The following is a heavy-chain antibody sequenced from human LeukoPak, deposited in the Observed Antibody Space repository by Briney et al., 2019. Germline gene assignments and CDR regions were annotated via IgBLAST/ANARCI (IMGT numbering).Heavy chain of an antibody. CDR3: ARGRYSSRYNNWFDP. J-gene: IGHJ5*02. CDR2: INHSGST. Sequence: PGGSLRLSCVASGFTFGSFSMNWVRQAPGKGLEWIGEINHSGSTNYNPSLKSRVTISVDTSKNQFSLKPSSVTAADTAVYYCARGRYSSRYNNWFDPWGQGTLVTVSS. D-gene: IGHD6-13*01. V-gene: IGHV4-34*01. CDR1: GFTFGSFS.